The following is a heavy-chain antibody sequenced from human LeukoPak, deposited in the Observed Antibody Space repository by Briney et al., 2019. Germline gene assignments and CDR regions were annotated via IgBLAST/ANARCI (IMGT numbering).Heavy chain of an antibody. D-gene: IGHD4-17*01. V-gene: IGHV4-59*01. J-gene: IGHJ4*02. CDR1: GGSISSNY. CDR2: IYYSGST. CDR3: ARDGDDYGDSYYFDY. Sequence: PSETLSLTCTVSGGSISSNYWSWIRQPPGKGREWIGYIYYSGSTNYNPSLKSRVTISVDTSKNQFSLKLSSVTAADTAVYYCARDGDDYGDSYYFDYWGQGTLVTVPS.